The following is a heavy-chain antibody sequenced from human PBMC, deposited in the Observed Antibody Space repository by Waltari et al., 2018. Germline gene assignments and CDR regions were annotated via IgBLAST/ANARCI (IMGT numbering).Heavy chain of an antibody. CDR3: AKGHSGSYGLDS. Sequence: DVQLVESGGGLVQPGSSLRLPRAASGLPFASHAMPWVRQAPGKGLEWVSGISWNSGNIGYADSVKGRFTISRDNAKNSLYLQMNSLRTGDTALYYCAKGHSGSYGLDSWGQGTLVTVSP. D-gene: IGHD1-26*01. V-gene: IGHV3-9*01. CDR2: ISWNSGNI. J-gene: IGHJ4*02. CDR1: GLPFASHA.